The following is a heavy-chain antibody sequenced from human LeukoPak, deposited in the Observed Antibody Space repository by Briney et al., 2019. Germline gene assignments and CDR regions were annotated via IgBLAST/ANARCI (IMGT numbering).Heavy chain of an antibody. CDR3: ASSRYDSSGYYGIIAY. V-gene: IGHV3-7*01. D-gene: IGHD3-22*01. Sequence: GGSLRLSCVASGFTFSNYWMNWVRQAPGKGLEWVANIKQDGSEKYYVDSVKGRFTISRDNAKNSLYLQMNSLRAEDTAVYYCASSRYDSSGYYGIIAYWGQGTLVTVSS. J-gene: IGHJ4*02. CDR2: IKQDGSEK. CDR1: GFTFSNYW.